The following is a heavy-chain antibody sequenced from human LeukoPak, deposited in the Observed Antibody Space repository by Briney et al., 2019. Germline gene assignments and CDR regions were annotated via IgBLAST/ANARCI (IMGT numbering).Heavy chain of an antibody. J-gene: IGHJ4*02. CDR3: ARRRKVTMVRGVNSYFDY. V-gene: IGHV4-31*03. CDR2: IYYSGST. Sequence: SETLSLTCTVSGGSISSGGYYWSWIRQHPGKGLEWIGYIYYSGSTYYNPSLKSRVTISVDTSKNQFSLELSSVTAADTAVYYCARRRKVTMVRGVNSYFDYWGQGTLVTVSS. CDR1: GGSISSGGYY. D-gene: IGHD3-10*01.